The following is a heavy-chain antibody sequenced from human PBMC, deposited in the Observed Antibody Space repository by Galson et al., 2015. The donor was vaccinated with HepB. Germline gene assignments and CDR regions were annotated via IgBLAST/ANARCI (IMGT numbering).Heavy chain of an antibody. D-gene: IGHD4-17*01. CDR3: TMQTDYGDYYYYGMDV. Sequence: SLRLSCAASGFTFSGSAMHWVRQASGKGLEWVGRIRSNANSYATAYAASVKGRFTISRDDSKNTAYLQMNSLKTEDTAVYYCTMQTDYGDYYYYGMDVWGQGTTVTVSS. J-gene: IGHJ6*02. V-gene: IGHV3-73*01. CDR2: IRSNANSYAT. CDR1: GFTFSGSA.